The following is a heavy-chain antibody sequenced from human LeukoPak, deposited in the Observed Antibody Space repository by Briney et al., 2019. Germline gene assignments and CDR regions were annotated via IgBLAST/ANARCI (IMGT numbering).Heavy chain of an antibody. CDR3: ARDHHPSYYLPDY. CDR1: GFTFSSYW. V-gene: IGHV3-7*04. J-gene: IGHJ4*02. D-gene: IGHD1-26*01. CDR2: IKEDGSEK. Sequence: GGSLRLSCAASGFTFSSYWMTWVRQAPGKGLEWVANIKEDGSEKYYEYSVKGRFTISRDNAKNSLYLQMNSLRAEDTAVYYCARDHHPSYYLPDYWGQGTLVTVSS.